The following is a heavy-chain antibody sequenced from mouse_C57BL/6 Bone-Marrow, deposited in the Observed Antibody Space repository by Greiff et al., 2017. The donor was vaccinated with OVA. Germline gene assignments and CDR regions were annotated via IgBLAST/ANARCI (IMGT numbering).Heavy chain of an antibody. CDR2: INPNNGGT. V-gene: IGHV1-26*01. CDR1: GYTFTDYY. J-gene: IGHJ2*01. CDR3: ARIYYFDY. Sequence: EVQLQQSRPELVKPGASVKISCKASGYTFTDYYMNWVKQSHGKSLEWIGDINPNNGGTSYNQKFKGKATLTVDKSSSTAYMELRSLTSEDSAVYYCARIYYFDYWGQGTTLTVSS.